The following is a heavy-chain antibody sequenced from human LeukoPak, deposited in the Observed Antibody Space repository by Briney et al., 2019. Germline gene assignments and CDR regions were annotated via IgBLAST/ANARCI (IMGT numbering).Heavy chain of an antibody. D-gene: IGHD6-19*01. J-gene: IGHJ4*02. CDR2: ISDGGGST. Sequence: PGGSLRLSCAASGFTLSSYAMSWVRQAPGKGLEWISVISDGGGSTYYADSVKGRFTFSRDNSKNTLYLQMNSLRGEDTAVYFCAKQSAGSSAWNSLHFDYWGQGTLVTVSS. V-gene: IGHV3-23*01. CDR1: GFTLSSYA. CDR3: AKQSAGSSAWNSLHFDY.